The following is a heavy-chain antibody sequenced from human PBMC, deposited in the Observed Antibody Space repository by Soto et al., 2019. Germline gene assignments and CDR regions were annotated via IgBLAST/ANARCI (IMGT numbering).Heavy chain of an antibody. V-gene: IGHV1-18*01. CDR2: ISAYNGNT. D-gene: IGHD6-13*01. Sequence: ASVKVSCKASGYTFTSYGISWVRQAPGQGLEWMGWISAYNGNTNYAQKLQGRVTMTTDTSTSTAYMELRSLRSDDTAVYYCARDLRQQLSYNWFDPWGQGTLVTVSS. CDR1: GYTFTSYG. CDR3: ARDLRQQLSYNWFDP. J-gene: IGHJ5*02.